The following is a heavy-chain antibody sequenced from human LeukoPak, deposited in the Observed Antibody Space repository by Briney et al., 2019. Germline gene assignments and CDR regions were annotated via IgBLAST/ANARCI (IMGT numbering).Heavy chain of an antibody. D-gene: IGHD3-22*01. J-gene: IGHJ4*02. CDR2: TSGSGGST. V-gene: IGHV3-23*01. CDR1: GFTFSSYA. Sequence: GGSLRLSCAASGFTFSSYAMSWVRQAPGKGLVWVSATSGSGGSTYYADSVKGRFTISRDNSKNTLYLQMNSLRAEDTAVYYCANGLKYYYDSSPSPGMYWGQGTLVTVSS. CDR3: ANGLKYYYDSSPSPGMY.